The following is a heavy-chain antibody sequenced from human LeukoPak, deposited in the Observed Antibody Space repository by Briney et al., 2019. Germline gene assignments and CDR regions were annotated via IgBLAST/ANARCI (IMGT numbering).Heavy chain of an antibody. CDR2: INHRGST. CDR3: ARVGDTSGYYQHFDY. D-gene: IGHD3-22*01. J-gene: IGHJ4*01. CDR1: GYSISTDYY. Sequence: PSETLPLTCSVSGYSISTDYYWGWIRQAPGKGLEWIGIINHRGSTNHNPSLKSRVTISPDTSKNQFSLKLSSVTAADTAVYYCARVGDTSGYYQHFDYWGQGTLVTVSS. V-gene: IGHV4-38-2*02.